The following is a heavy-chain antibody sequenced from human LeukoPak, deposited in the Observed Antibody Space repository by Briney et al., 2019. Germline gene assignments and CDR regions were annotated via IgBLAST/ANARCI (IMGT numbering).Heavy chain of an antibody. CDR3: ARASIAAAGYNWFDP. Sequence: ASVKVSCKASGYTFTGYYMHWVRQAPGQGLEWMGWINPNSGGTNYAQKFQGRVTMTRDTSISTAYMELSRLRSDDTAVYYCARASIAAAGYNWFDPWGQGTLVTVSS. CDR1: GYTFTGYY. J-gene: IGHJ5*02. V-gene: IGHV1-2*02. D-gene: IGHD6-13*01. CDR2: INPNSGGT.